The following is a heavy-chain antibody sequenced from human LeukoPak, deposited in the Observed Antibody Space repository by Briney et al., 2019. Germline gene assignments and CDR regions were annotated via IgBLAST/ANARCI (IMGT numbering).Heavy chain of an antibody. D-gene: IGHD5-24*01. CDR3: ARGRWLQLGDALDS. CDR1: GATFSSYA. CDR2: IIPIFDTA. Sequence: SVKVSCKASGATFSSYAISWVRQAPGQGLEWVGGIIPIFDTANYAQKFQGRVTITTDESTSTAYMELSSLRCEDTGVYYCARGRWLQLGDALDSWDQGTMGTVSA. J-gene: IGHJ3*02. V-gene: IGHV1-69*05.